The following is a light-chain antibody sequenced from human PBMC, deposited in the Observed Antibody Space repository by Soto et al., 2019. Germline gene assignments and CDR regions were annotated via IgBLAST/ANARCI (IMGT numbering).Light chain of an antibody. CDR1: QSLVYSDGNTY. CDR3: MQGTHWPRT. CDR2: KVS. Sequence: DVVMTQSPLSLPVTLGQPASISCRSSQSLVYSDGNTYLNWFQQRPGQSPRRLLYKVSNRDSGVPDRLSGSGSGTDFTLKISRVEAEDVGVYYCMQGTHWPRTFGQGTKVEIK. J-gene: IGKJ1*01. V-gene: IGKV2-30*01.